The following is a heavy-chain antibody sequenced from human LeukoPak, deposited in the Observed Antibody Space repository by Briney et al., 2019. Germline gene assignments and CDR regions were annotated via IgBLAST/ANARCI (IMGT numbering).Heavy chain of an antibody. D-gene: IGHD3-22*01. CDR3: AVYDSSSYYRGWNSFDI. CDR1: GGTFSSYA. CDR2: IIPIFGTA. J-gene: IGHJ3*02. Sequence: SVKDSCMASGGTFSSYAISWVRQAPGQGLEWMGRIIPIFGTANYAQKFQGRVTITTDESTSTAYMELSSLRSEDTAVYYYAVYDSSSYYRGWNSFDIWGQGTMVTVSS. V-gene: IGHV1-69*05.